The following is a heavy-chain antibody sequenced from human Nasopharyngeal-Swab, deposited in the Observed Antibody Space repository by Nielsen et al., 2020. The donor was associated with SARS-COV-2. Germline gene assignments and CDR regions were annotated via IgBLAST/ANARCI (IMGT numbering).Heavy chain of an antibody. V-gene: IGHV4-39*01. CDR3: ASSPFRITIFGVVIGNWFDP. CDR2: IYYSGRT. J-gene: IGHJ5*02. D-gene: IGHD3-3*01. CDR1: GGSISSSSYY. Sequence: SETLSLTCTVSGGSISSSSYYWGWIRQPPGKGLEWIGSIYYSGRTYYNPSLKSRVTISVDTSKNQFSLKLSSVTAADTAVYYCASSPFRITIFGVVIGNWFDPWGQGTLVTVSS.